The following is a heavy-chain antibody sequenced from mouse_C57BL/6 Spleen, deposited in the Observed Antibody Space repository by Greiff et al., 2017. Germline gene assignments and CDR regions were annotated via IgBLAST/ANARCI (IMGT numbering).Heavy chain of an antibody. Sequence: EVQVVESGGGLVRPGGSLKLSCAASGFTFSSYAMSWVRQTPEQRLEWVATISDGGSYTYYPDNVKGRFTISRDNAKNNLYLQMRHLTSEDTAMYYCARDNGYYGNYGAMDYWGKGTAVTVSS. J-gene: IGHJ4*01. V-gene: IGHV5-4*01. CDR3: ARDNGYYGNYGAMDY. D-gene: IGHD2-1*01. CDR2: ISDGGSYT. CDR1: GFTFSSYA.